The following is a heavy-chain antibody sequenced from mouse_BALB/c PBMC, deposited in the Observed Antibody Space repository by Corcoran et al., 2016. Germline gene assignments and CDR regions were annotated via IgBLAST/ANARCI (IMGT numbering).Heavy chain of an antibody. CDR1: GYTFTSYI. D-gene: IGHD1-1*01. Sequence: EVQLQQSGPELVKPGASVKMHCKASGYTFTSYIMHWVKQKPGQGLEWIGYIHPYNDGTKYNEKFKGKATLTADKSSSTAYMGLSSLTSEDSAVVYCSTYYGSSCAYWGQGTLVTVSS. CDR3: STYYGSSCAY. V-gene: IGHV1S136*01. J-gene: IGHJ3*01. CDR2: IHPYNDGT.